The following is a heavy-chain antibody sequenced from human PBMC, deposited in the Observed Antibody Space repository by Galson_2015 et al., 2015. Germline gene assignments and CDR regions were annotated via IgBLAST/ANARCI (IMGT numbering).Heavy chain of an antibody. J-gene: IGHJ4*02. CDR3: ATAARSGSYYNDY. V-gene: IGHV1-8*01. CDR2: MNPNSGNT. D-gene: IGHD3-10*01. Sequence: SVKVSCKASGYSFSTYDINWVRQATGQGLEWMGWMNPNSGNTGYAQKFQGRVSMTRNISISTAYMELSSLRSEDTAVYYCATAARSGSYYNDYWDQGTLVTVSS. CDR1: GYSFSTYD.